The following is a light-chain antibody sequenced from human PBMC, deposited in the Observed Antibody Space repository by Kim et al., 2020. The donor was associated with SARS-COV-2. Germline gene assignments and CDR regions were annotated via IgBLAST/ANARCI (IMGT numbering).Light chain of an antibody. V-gene: IGKV3-20*01. CDR3: QQYGSSPMYT. Sequence: EIVLTQSPGTLSLSLGERATLSCRASQSVSSSYLAWYQQKPGQPPRLLIYAASRRVPGTPDRFSGSGSGTHFTLTINRLEPADFAVYYCQQYGSSPMYTLGLGTKLEIK. CDR1: QSVSSSY. J-gene: IGKJ2*01. CDR2: AAS.